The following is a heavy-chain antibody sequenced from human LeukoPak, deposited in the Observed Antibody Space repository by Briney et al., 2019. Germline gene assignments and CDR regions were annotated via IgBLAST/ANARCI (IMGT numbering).Heavy chain of an antibody. CDR1: GGSISSYY. Sequence: SETLSLTCTVSGGSISSYYWSWIRQPPGKGLEWIGYIYYSGSTNYNPSLKSRVTISVDTSKNQFSLKLSSVTAADTAVYYCARTRYGSGSYPYYYCMDVWGKGTTVTVSS. D-gene: IGHD3-10*01. V-gene: IGHV4-59*01. CDR2: IYYSGST. CDR3: ARTRYGSGSYPYYYCMDV. J-gene: IGHJ6*03.